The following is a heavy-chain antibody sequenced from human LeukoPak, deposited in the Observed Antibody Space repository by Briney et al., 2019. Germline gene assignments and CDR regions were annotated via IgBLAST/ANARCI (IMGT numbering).Heavy chain of an antibody. V-gene: IGHV1-18*01. D-gene: IGHD3-22*01. Sequence: ASVKVSCKASGYTFTSYGISWVRQAPGQGLGWMGWISACNGNTNYAQKLQGRVTMTTDTSTSTAYMELRSLRSDDTAVYYCARLREGMIVVIFDYWGQGTLVTVSS. CDR1: GYTFTSYG. CDR2: ISACNGNT. J-gene: IGHJ4*02. CDR3: ARLREGMIVVIFDY.